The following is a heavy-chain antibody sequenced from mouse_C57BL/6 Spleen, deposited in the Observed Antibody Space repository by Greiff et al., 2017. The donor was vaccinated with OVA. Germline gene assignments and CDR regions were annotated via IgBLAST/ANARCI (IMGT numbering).Heavy chain of an antibody. D-gene: IGHD2-5*01. CDR3: ARVYSNHWYFDV. Sequence: DVKLQESGGGLVQPGGSLKLSCAASGFTFSDYYMYWVRQTPEKRLEWVAYISNGGGSTYYPDTVKGRFTISRDNAKNTLYLQMSRLKSEDTARYYCARVYSNHWYFDVWGTGTTVTVSS. J-gene: IGHJ1*03. CDR1: GFTFSDYY. V-gene: IGHV5-12*01. CDR2: ISNGGGST.